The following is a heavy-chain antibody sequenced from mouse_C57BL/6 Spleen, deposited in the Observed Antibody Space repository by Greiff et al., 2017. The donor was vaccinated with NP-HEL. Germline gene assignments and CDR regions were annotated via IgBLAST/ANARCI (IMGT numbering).Heavy chain of an antibody. J-gene: IGHJ2*01. CDR2: ISSGSSTI. CDR3: ARGGDYYFDY. CDR1: GFTFSDYG. Sequence: EVKVEESGGGLVKPGGSLKLSCAASGFTFSDYGMHWVRQAPEKGLEWVAYISSGSSTIYYADTVKGRFTISRDNAKNTLFLQMTSLRSEDTAMYYCARGGDYYFDYWGQGTTLTVSS. V-gene: IGHV5-17*01.